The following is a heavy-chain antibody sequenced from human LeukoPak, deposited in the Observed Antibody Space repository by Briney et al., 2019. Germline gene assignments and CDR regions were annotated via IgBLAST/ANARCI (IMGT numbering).Heavy chain of an antibody. V-gene: IGHV5-51*01. J-gene: IGHJ4*02. CDR2: IYPGDSDT. D-gene: IGHD6-19*01. Sequence: PGESLKISCKGSGYSFTSYWIGWVRQMPGKGLEWMGIIYPGDSDTRYSPSFQGQVTISDDNSISTAYLQWSSLKASDIAMYYCARRTGGIAVVVDYWGQGTLVTVSS. CDR3: ARRTGGIAVVVDY. CDR1: GYSFTSYW.